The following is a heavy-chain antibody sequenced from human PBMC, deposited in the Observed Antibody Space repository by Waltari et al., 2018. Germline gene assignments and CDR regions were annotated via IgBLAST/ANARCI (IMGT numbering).Heavy chain of an antibody. CDR2: INPDSGDT. CDR1: GSPFTAFN. V-gene: IGHV1-2*02. D-gene: IGHD3-10*01. J-gene: IGHJ3*01. CDR3: ARPGDFAAFEF. Sequence: QVQLLQSGADVKNTGTSVKVSCKAFGSPFTAFNIPWVRQAPGQGLQWMGWINPDSGDTKYVQKFEGRVTMTTDTSSNTVYMELNSLRSDDTAVYYCARPGDFAAFEFWGQGTTVIVSS.